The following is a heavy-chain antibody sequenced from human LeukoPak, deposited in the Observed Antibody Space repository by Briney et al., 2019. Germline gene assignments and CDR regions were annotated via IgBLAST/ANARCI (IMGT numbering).Heavy chain of an antibody. V-gene: IGHV3-15*01. CDR2: IKSKTDGGTT. Sequence: PGGSLRLSCTASGFTFSSYAMNWVRQAPGKGLEWVGRIKSKTDGGTTDYAAPVKGRFTISRDDSKNTLYLQMNSLKTEDTAVYYCTTKKIQLWPHEYYYYGMDVWGQGTTVTVSS. D-gene: IGHD5-18*01. J-gene: IGHJ6*02. CDR3: TTKKIQLWPHEYYYYGMDV. CDR1: GFTFSSYA.